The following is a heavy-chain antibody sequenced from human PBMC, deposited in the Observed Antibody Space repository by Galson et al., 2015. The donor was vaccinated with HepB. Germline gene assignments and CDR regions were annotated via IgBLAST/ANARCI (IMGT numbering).Heavy chain of an antibody. J-gene: IGHJ4*02. CDR3: TSRITGSPTTYFDY. D-gene: IGHD1-20*01. CDR2: IRSKANSYAT. Sequence: SLRLSCAASGFTFSGSAMHWVRQASGKGLEWVGRIRSKANSYATAYAASVKGRFTISRDDSKNTAYLQMNSLKTEDTAVYYCTSRITGSPTTYFDYWGQGTLVTVSS. V-gene: IGHV3-73*01. CDR1: GFTFSGSA.